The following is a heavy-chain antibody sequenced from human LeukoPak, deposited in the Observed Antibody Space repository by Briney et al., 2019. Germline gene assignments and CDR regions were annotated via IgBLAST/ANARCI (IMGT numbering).Heavy chain of an antibody. Sequence: PSETLSLTCTVSGGSISSYYWSWIRQPAGKGLEWIGRIYTSGSTNYNPPLKSRVTMSVDTSKNQFSLKLSSVTAADTAVYYCARYCSGGSCYSVRALDIWGQGTMVTVSS. V-gene: IGHV4-4*07. CDR3: ARYCSGGSCYSVRALDI. CDR2: IYTSGST. J-gene: IGHJ3*02. D-gene: IGHD2-15*01. CDR1: GGSISSYY.